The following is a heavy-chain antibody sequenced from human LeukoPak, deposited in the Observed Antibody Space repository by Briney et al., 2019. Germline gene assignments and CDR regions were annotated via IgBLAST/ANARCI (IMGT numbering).Heavy chain of an antibody. D-gene: IGHD5-24*01. CDR3: ARDYIVGRPRWLQLGY. J-gene: IGHJ4*02. V-gene: IGHV1-69*13. Sequence: ASVKVSCKASGGTFSSYAISWVRQAPGQGLEWMGGIIPIFGTANYAQKFQGRVTITADESTSTAYMELSSLRSEDTAVYYCARDYIVGRPRWLQLGYWGQGTLVTVSS. CDR2: IIPIFGTA. CDR1: GGTFSSYA.